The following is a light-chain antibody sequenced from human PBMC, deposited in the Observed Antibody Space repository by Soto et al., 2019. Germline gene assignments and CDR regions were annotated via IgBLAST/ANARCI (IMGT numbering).Light chain of an antibody. J-gene: IGKJ5*01. V-gene: IGKV1-33*01. Sequence: DIQMTQSPSSLSASVGDRVTITCRASQDISNYLNWYQQRPGKAPKLLIYDASNLERGVTSRFSGTLSGTHFTFAITSLQPEDGATYYCQQSDSLPITFGQGTRLEI. CDR2: DAS. CDR1: QDISNY. CDR3: QQSDSLPIT.